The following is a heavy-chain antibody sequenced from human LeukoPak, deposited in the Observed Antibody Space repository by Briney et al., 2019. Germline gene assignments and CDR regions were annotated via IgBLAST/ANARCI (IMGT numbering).Heavy chain of an antibody. Sequence: GASVKVSCKASGYTFTSYGISWVRQAPGQGLEWMGWISAYNGNTNYAQKLQGRVTMTTDTSTSTAYMELRSLRSDDTAVYYCARSDILTGYYKLPPSPTGYWGQGTLVTVSS. D-gene: IGHD3-9*01. V-gene: IGHV1-18*01. J-gene: IGHJ4*02. CDR1: GYTFTSYG. CDR2: ISAYNGNT. CDR3: ARSDILTGYYKLPPSPTGY.